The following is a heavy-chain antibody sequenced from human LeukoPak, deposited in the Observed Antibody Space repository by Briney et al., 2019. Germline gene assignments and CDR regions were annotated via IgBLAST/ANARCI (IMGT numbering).Heavy chain of an antibody. J-gene: IGHJ4*02. Sequence: GRSLRLSCAASGFTFSSYAMHWVRQAPGKGLEWVAVISYDGSNKYYADSVKGRFTISRDNSKNTLYLQMNSLRAEDTAVYYCAKVGEITMVRGAYDYWGQGTLVTVSS. CDR2: ISYDGSNK. D-gene: IGHD3-10*01. CDR3: AKVGEITMVRGAYDY. CDR1: GFTFSSYA. V-gene: IGHV3-30*04.